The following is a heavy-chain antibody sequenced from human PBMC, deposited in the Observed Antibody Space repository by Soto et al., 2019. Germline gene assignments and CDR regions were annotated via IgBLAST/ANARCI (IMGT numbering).Heavy chain of an antibody. V-gene: IGHV1-18*01. J-gene: IGHJ3*02. CDR3: ARIEYCSGGNCYSAFDI. Sequence: VQTGAGVKKPGASVKVSCKASGDTFISSGISWVRQAPGQGLEWMGWISGYKGDTNYAQKFQGRVTLTTDTSTSTAYMELRSLTPGDTAIYYCARIEYCSGGNCYSAFDIWGQGTLVTVSS. D-gene: IGHD2-15*01. CDR2: ISGYKGDT. CDR1: GDTFISSG.